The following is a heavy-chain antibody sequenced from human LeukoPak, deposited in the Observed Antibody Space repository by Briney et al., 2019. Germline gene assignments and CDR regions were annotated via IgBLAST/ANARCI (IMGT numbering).Heavy chain of an antibody. J-gene: IGHJ4*02. V-gene: IGHV3-21*01. CDR3: ARGGSAWSFDH. D-gene: IGHD6-19*01. CDR2: ISSSGSFI. Sequence: GGSLRLSRAASGFTFSSYAMNWFRQAPGKGLEWVSYISSSGSFIYYADSVKGRFTISRDNPKNSLSLQLNSLRVEDAAVYYCARGGSAWSFDHWGQGTLVTVSS. CDR1: GFTFSSYA.